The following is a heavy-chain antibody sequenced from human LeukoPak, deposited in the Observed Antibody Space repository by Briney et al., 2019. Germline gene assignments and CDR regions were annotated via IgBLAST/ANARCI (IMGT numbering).Heavy chain of an antibody. Sequence: PSETLSLTCTVSGDSISSSRSYWGWIRQPPGKGLEWIGSIYYSGSTYYNPSLKSRVTISVDTSKNQFSLKLSSVTAADTAVYYCARDRALFGVVIFDYWGQGTLVTVSS. J-gene: IGHJ4*02. V-gene: IGHV4-39*07. CDR1: GDSISSSRSY. D-gene: IGHD3-3*01. CDR2: IYYSGST. CDR3: ARDRALFGVVIFDY.